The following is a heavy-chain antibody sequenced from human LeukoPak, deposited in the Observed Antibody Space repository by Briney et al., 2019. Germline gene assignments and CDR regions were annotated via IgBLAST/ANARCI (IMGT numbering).Heavy chain of an antibody. V-gene: IGHV4-34*01. CDR3: ARASPKYYYDSSGYYYYFDY. J-gene: IGHJ4*02. CDR2: INHSGST. CDR1: GGSFSGYY. Sequence: SETLSLTCAVYGGSFSGYYWSWIRQPPGKGLEWIGEINHSGSTNYNPSLKGRVTISVDTSKNQFSLKLSSVTAADTAVYYCARASPKYYYDSSGYYYYFDYWGQGTLVTVSS. D-gene: IGHD3-22*01.